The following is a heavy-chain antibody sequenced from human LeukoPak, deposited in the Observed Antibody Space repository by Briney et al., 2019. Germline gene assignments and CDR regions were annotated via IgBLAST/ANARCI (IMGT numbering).Heavy chain of an antibody. D-gene: IGHD6-19*01. CDR3: ARRHSSGWYVFDY. CDR1: GYTFTSYG. Sequence: ASVKVSCKASGYTFTSYGISWVRQAPGQGLEWMGWISAYNGNTNYAQKFQGRVTMTRDTSISTAYMELSRLRSDDTAVYYCARRHSSGWYVFDYWGQGTLVTVSS. CDR2: ISAYNGNT. V-gene: IGHV1-18*01. J-gene: IGHJ4*02.